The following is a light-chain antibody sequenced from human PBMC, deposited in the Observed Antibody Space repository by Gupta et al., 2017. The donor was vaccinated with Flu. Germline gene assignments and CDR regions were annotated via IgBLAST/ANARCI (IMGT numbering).Light chain of an antibody. Sequence: QSALTQPASVSGSPGPPITISCTGTTTDVGANNYVSWYQQHPGKAPKLMIYGVNNRPSGVSDRFSGSKSGNTASLTISGLQAEDEADYYCSSYTSSSTSFVFGTGTKVTVL. CDR2: GVN. V-gene: IGLV2-14*01. CDR1: TTDVGANNY. J-gene: IGLJ1*01. CDR3: SSYTSSSTSFV.